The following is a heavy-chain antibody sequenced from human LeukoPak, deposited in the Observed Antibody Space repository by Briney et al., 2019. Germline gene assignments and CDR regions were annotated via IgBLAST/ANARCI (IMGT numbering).Heavy chain of an antibody. CDR2: IYSKGDT. CDR1: GGPITSSAYY. Sequence: SETLSLTCTVSGGPITSSAYYWVWVRQSPGRGLEGLVSIYSKGDTYYNPSFESRVTIAIETSKKQFSLKMTSVTAADTAAYYCTSRGFRLPLDAFDVWGQGTRVAVSS. V-gene: IGHV4-39*01. J-gene: IGHJ3*01. D-gene: IGHD5-24*01. CDR3: TSRGFRLPLDAFDV.